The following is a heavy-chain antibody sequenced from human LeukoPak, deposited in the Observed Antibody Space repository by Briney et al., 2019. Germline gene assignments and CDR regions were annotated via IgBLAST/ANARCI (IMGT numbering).Heavy chain of an antibody. V-gene: IGHV3-7*01. D-gene: IGHD3-9*01. CDR1: GFTFSSYW. CDR3: ASLRYFDWFVNFDI. CDR2: IKQDGSEK. J-gene: IGHJ3*02. Sequence: GGSLRLSCAASGFTFSSYWMSWVRQAPGKGLEWVANIKQDGSEKYYVDSVKGRFTISRDNAKNSLYLQMNSLRAEDTAVYYCASLRYFDWFVNFDIWGQGTMVTVSS.